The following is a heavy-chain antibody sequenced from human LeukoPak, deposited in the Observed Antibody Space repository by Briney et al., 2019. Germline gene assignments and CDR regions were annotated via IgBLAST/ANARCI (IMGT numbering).Heavy chain of an antibody. CDR2: IIPIFGTA. V-gene: IGHV1-69*13. D-gene: IGHD6-6*01. CDR3: ASSGIAARLSVVWYFDL. J-gene: IGHJ2*01. Sequence: ASVKVSCKASGYTFTSYGISWVRQAPGQGLEWMGGIIPIFGTANYAQKFQGRVTITADESTSTAYMELSSLRSEDTAVYYCASSGIAARLSVVWYFDLWGRGTLVTVSS. CDR1: GYTFTSYG.